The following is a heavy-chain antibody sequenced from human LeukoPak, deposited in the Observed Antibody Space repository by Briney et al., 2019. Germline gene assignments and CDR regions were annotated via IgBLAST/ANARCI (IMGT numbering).Heavy chain of an antibody. CDR3: ARSLKGAGMDV. V-gene: IGHV4-59*01. J-gene: IGHJ6*04. D-gene: IGHD3-16*01. CDR1: GGSISSYY. CDR2: IYYSGST. Sequence: SETLTLTCTVSGGSISSYYWIWSRQPPGKGLQWIGYIYYSGSTNYNPSLKSRVTISVDTSKNQFSLKLSSVTAADTAVYYCARSLKGAGMDVWGKGTTVTVSS.